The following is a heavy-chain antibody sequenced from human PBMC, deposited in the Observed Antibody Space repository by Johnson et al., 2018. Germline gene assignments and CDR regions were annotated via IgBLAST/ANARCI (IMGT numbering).Heavy chain of an antibody. V-gene: IGHV3-21*01. CDR2: ITSSSRYR. Sequence: VQLVESGGGLVKPGGSLRLSCAASGFNFSGYTINWVRQAPGKGLEWLSSITSSSRYRYSAASLRGRFTISSDNAKNSLYLKMNRLGGEDTGVYYCASDRHGNRDGHLLWAAFDVWGQGTVVTVSS. D-gene: IGHD5-24*01. CDR3: ASDRHGNRDGHLLWAAFDV. CDR1: GFNFSGYT. J-gene: IGHJ3*01.